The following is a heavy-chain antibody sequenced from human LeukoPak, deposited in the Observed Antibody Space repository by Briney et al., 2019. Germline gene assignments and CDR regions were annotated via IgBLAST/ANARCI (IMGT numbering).Heavy chain of an antibody. CDR1: GYSFTRYW. Sequence: GESLKISCKGSGYSFTRYWIGWVRQMPGKGLEWMGIIYPRDSDTRYSPSLQGQVTISADKSINTAYLQWSSLKASDTAMYYCTRLDCSTSCYPRDAFDIWGQGTMVTVS. CDR2: IYPRDSDT. J-gene: IGHJ3*02. V-gene: IGHV5-51*01. CDR3: TRLDCSTSCYPRDAFDI. D-gene: IGHD2-2*01.